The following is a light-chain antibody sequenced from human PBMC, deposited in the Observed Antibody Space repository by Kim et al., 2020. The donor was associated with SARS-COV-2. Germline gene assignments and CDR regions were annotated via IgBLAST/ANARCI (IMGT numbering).Light chain of an antibody. J-gene: IGLJ2*01. CDR2: GKN. CDR1: SLRSYC. CDR3: NSRDSSGNLVV. V-gene: IGLV3-19*01. Sequence: ALGQTVRITCHGDSLRSYCASWYQQKPGQAPVLVIYGKNNRPSGIPDRFSGSSSGNTASLTITGAQAEDEADYYCNSRDSSGNLVVFGGGTQLTVL.